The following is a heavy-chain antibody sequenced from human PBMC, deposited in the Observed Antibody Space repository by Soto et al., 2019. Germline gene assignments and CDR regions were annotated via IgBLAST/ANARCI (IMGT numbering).Heavy chain of an antibody. Sequence: QVQLVQSGAEVKKPGASVKVSCKTSGYTFTNYAMHWVRQAPGQSLEWMGWINAGNGNTKYSQKFQGRVSITGDTFRRHGQHELSNLRKEETAFYYWSRDQDPGETKLPNSFDVWGQGTMVTVSS. CDR1: GYTFTNYA. CDR2: INAGNGNT. D-gene: IGHD3-10*01. V-gene: IGHV1-3*01. J-gene: IGHJ3*01. CDR3: SRDQDPGETKLPNSFDV.